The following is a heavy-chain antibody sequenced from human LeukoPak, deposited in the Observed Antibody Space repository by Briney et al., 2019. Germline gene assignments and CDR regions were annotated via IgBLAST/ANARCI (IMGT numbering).Heavy chain of an antibody. CDR3: ARERPTTTAFHV. D-gene: IGHD1-14*01. J-gene: IGHJ3*01. CDR2: INAGNGNT. V-gene: IGHV1-3*01. Sequence: GPVKVSCQTSGNPFSSNIINWVRQAPGQRLDWMGWINAGNGNTKYSEKFQGRVTITRDTSASTVYMEMSSLRSEDTAAYYCARERPTTTAFHVWGQGTMVTVS. CDR1: GNPFSSNI.